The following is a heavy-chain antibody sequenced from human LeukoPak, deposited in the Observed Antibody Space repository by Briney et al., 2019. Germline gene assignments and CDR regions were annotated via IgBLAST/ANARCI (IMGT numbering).Heavy chain of an antibody. V-gene: IGHV3-30-3*01. J-gene: IGHJ4*02. CDR3: AREGELDTALIGYFFDY. D-gene: IGHD5-18*01. CDR1: GFTFSRYA. Sequence: GGSLRLSCAASGFTFSRYALHWVRQSPGKGLDWVAVISFDGSNKYYADSVKGRFTISRDNSKNTLYLQMNSLRAEDTAVYYCAREGELDTALIGYFFDYWGQGTLVTVSS. CDR2: ISFDGSNK.